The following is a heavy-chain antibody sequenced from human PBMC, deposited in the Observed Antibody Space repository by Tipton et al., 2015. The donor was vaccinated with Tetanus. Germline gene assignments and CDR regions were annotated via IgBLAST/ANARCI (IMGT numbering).Heavy chain of an antibody. V-gene: IGHV3-30-3*01. D-gene: IGHD3-16*01. CDR3: AREDGGPTLDYFDS. CDR1: GFTFTRYA. CDR2: ITFDGSTK. J-gene: IGHJ4*02. Sequence: SLRLSCAGSGFTFTRYAMHWVRQTPGKGLEWVSVITFDGSTKYYADSVKARFTLSRDNSRNTLYLQMNSLKVEDTAVYYCAREDGGPTLDYFDSWGPGVLVTVSS.